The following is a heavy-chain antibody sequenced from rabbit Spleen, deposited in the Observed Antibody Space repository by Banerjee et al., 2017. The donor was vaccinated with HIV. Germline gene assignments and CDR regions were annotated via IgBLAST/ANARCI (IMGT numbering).Heavy chain of an antibody. V-gene: IGHV1S7*01. CDR1: GVSFSDKD. CDR2: IDPVFGIT. Sequence: QLEESGGGLVKPEGSLTLTCKASGVSFSDKDVMCWVRQAPGKGLEWIGYIDPVFGITNYANSVKGRFTISRENAQNTVYLQLNSLTAADTATYFCVREAGYGGYGDGNLWGPGTLVTVS. D-gene: IGHD6-1*01. J-gene: IGHJ4*01. CDR3: VREAGYGGYGDGNL.